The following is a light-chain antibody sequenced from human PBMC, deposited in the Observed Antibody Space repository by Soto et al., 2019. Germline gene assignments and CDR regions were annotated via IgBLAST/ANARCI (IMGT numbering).Light chain of an antibody. J-gene: IGLJ1*01. V-gene: IGLV2-8*01. CDR1: SSDVGGSAY. Sequence: QSALTQPASVSGSPGQSITISCTGTSSDVGGSAYVSWYQQNPGKAPKLIIYEVSKRPPGVPDRFSGSKSGNTASLSVSGLQAEDDGDYYCSSYAGSNIYVFGTGTKVTVL. CDR3: SSYAGSNIYV. CDR2: EVS.